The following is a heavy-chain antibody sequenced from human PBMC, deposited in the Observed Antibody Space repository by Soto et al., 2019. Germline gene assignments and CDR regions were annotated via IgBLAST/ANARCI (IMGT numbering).Heavy chain of an antibody. CDR2: IKPDGSEK. CDR3: ARDHDFWTDYSYYFDY. J-gene: IGHJ4*02. CDR1: GFTFSNYW. D-gene: IGHD3-3*01. V-gene: IGHV3-7*01. Sequence: EVQLVESGGGLVQPGGSLRLSCAASGFTFSNYWMSWVRQAPGKGLEWVASIKPDGSEKYYVDSVKGRFIISRGNAKNSLYLQMNSLSAEDSAVYYCARDHDFWTDYSYYFDYWGQGTLVTVSS.